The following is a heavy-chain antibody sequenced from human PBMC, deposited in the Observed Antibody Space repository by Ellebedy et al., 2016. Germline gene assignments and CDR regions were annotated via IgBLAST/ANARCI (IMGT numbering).Heavy chain of an antibody. V-gene: IGHV4-59*12. CDR3: ARGSPLTPYCSGGSCPLVDYYYYYGMDV. CDR2: IYYSGST. CDR1: GGSISSYY. J-gene: IGHJ6*02. D-gene: IGHD2-15*01. Sequence: SETLSLTCTVSGGSISSYYWSWIRQPPGKGLEWIGYIYYSGSTNYNPSLKSRVTISVDTSKNQFSLKLSSVTAADTAVYYCARGSPLTPYCSGGSCPLVDYYYYYGMDVWGQGTTVTVSS.